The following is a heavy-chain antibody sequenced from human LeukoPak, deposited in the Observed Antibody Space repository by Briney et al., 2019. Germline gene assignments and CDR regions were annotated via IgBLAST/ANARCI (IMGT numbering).Heavy chain of an antibody. V-gene: IGHV3-33*01. CDR2: IWYDGSNK. CDR3: GRDLFMIVVPGQNVLDY. Sequence: GRSLRLSCAASGFTFSTYGMHWVRQAPGKGLEWVAVIWYDGSNKYYADSVKGRFTISRDNSKNTLYLQMNSLRAEDTAVYYCGRDLFMIVVPGQNVLDYWGQGTLITVSS. J-gene: IGHJ4*02. D-gene: IGHD3-22*01. CDR1: GFTFSTYG.